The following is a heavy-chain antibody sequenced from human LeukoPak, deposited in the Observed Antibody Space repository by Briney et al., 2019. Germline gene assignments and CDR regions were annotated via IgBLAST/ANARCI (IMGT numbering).Heavy chain of an antibody. D-gene: IGHD6-13*01. CDR2: IYHSGST. CDR1: GYSISSGYY. V-gene: IGHV4-38-2*02. CDR3: ARRGIAAAALDY. J-gene: IGHJ4*02. Sequence: SETLSLTCTVSGYSISSGYYWGWIRQPPGKGLEWIGSIYHSGSTYYNPSLKSRVTISVDTSKNQFSLKLSSVTAADTAVYYCARRGIAAAALDYWGQGTLVTVSS.